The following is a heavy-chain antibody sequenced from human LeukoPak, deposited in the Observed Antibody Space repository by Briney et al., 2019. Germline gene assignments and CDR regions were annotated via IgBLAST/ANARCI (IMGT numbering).Heavy chain of an antibody. CDR2: IFPGDSDT. CDR1: GSRFTSYW. V-gene: IGHV5-51*01. Sequence: GESLQISCKGSGSRFTSYWIGWVRQMPGKGLEWMGIIFPGDSDTRHSPSFQGQVTISADKSISTAYLQWSSLKASDTAMYYCARRGDGYNYYFDYWGQGTLVTVSS. D-gene: IGHD5-24*01. J-gene: IGHJ4*02. CDR3: ARRGDGYNYYFDY.